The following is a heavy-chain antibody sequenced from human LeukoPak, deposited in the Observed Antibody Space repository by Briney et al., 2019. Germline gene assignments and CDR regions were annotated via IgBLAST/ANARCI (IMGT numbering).Heavy chain of an antibody. V-gene: IGHV1-69*13. Sequence: GASVKVSCKASGGTFSSYAISWVRQAPGQGLEWMGGIISIFGTANYAQKFQGRVTITADESTSTAYMELSSLRSEDTAVYYCAREGYCSGGSCYGRLYYYGMDVWGQGTTVTVSS. CDR1: GGTFSSYA. D-gene: IGHD2-15*01. CDR2: IISIFGTA. CDR3: AREGYCSGGSCYGRLYYYGMDV. J-gene: IGHJ6*02.